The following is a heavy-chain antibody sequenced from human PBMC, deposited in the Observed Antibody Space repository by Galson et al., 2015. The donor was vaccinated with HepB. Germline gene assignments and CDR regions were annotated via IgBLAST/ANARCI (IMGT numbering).Heavy chain of an antibody. CDR3: EREGDTYRSGRYGS. V-gene: IGHV3-30*03. CDR2: ISYDGRTK. CDR1: GVTFSHYG. J-gene: IGHJ4*02. D-gene: IGHD6-13*01. Sequence: SLRLSCAASGVTFSHYGMHWVRQAPGKGLEWVAVISYDGRTKYYADSVKGRFTISRDKSRNTLYLQMDSLRPEDTAVYFCEREGDTYRSGRYGSWGQGTLVTVSS.